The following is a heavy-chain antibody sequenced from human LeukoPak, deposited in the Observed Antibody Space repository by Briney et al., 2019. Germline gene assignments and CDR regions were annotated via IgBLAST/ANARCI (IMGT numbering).Heavy chain of an antibody. Sequence: GGSLRLSCAASGYKFGVYGMSWVRHAPGKGLEWVSAINWNGGSTGYADSVKGRFTISRDNSKNSLYLQMNSLRAEDTALYHCARGGYGSGSPGYWGQGTLVTVSS. D-gene: IGHD3-10*01. CDR1: GYKFGVYG. V-gene: IGHV3-20*01. CDR3: ARGGYGSGSPGY. CDR2: INWNGGST. J-gene: IGHJ4*02.